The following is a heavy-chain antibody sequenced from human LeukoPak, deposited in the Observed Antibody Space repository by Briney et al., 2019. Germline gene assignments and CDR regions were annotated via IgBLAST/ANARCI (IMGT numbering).Heavy chain of an antibody. CDR2: FKNDGTP. J-gene: IGHJ4*02. Sequence: GGSLRLSCAASGFTVTSKHMRWVRQAPGKGLECVSLFKNDGTPSYADSVKDRFFISRDDSRNTVYLQMNSLRAEDTAVYYCAKDSQWLVIDYWGQGTLVTVSS. CDR3: AKDSQWLVIDY. D-gene: IGHD6-19*01. CDR1: GFTVTSKH. V-gene: IGHV3-66*01.